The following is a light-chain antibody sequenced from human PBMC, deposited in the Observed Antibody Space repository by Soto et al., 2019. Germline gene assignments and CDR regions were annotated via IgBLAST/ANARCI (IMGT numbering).Light chain of an antibody. J-gene: IGLJ3*02. CDR3: ASYTSGKTWV. CDR1: NSDVGGYKY. Sequence: QSVLTQPASVAGSPGQSITISLTGTNSDVGGYKYVTWYQQHPGKDPKLMIYEVSSRPSRVSNRVSGTKSANTASLTISGLQAEDEADYYCASYTSGKTWVFGGGTKLTVL. V-gene: IGLV2-14*01. CDR2: EVS.